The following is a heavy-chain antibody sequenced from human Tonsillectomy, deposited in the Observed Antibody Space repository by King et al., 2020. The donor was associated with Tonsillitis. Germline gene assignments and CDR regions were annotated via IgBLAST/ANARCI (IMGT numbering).Heavy chain of an antibody. J-gene: IGHJ4*02. D-gene: IGHD3-16*01. CDR1: GGSISTYF. V-gene: IGHV4-59*01. Sequence: VQLQESGPGLVKPSETLSLTCTVSGGSISTYFWNWIRQPPGKGLEWIGSIYYSGSTNYNPSLKSRVTISLDTSKNQFSLRLSSVTAADTAGYYCARDHFGGVDSGGRGTLVTVSS. CDR3: ARDHFGGVDS. CDR2: IYYSGST.